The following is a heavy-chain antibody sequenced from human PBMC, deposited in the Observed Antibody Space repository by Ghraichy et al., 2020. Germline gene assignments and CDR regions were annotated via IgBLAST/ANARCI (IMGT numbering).Heavy chain of an antibody. D-gene: IGHD4-11*01. CDR3: ARIQSVDGMDV. V-gene: IGHV4-39*01. CDR1: GGSISRCTYY. J-gene: IGHJ6*02. CDR2: IYYSGYT. Sequence: SETLSLTCTVSGGSISRCTYYWGWIRQPPGKGLEWIGSIYYSGYTYYNPSLKSRVTISVDTSKNQYSLKLTSVTAADTAVYYCARIQSVDGMDVWGQGTTVTVSS.